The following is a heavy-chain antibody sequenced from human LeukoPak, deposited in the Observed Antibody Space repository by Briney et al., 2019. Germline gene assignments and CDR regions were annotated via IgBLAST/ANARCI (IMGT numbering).Heavy chain of an antibody. J-gene: IGHJ3*02. Sequence: ASVKVSCKASGYTFTGYYMHWVRQAPGQGLERMGWIKPSSGGTNFAQKFLGRVTMTRDTSISTAYMELSRLTSDDTAVYYCASQPSDDFWAFDIWGQGTMVTVSS. CDR1: GYTFTGYY. V-gene: IGHV1-2*02. CDR3: ASQPSDDFWAFDI. CDR2: IKPSSGGT. D-gene: IGHD2-2*01.